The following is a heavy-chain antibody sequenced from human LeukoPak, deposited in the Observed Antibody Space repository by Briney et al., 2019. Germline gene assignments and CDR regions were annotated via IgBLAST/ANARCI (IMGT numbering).Heavy chain of an antibody. V-gene: IGHV4-39*01. Sequence: SETLSLTCTVSGASISSSSYYWGWIRQPPGKGLEWIGSIYYSGSTYYNPSLKSRVTISVDTSKNKFSLKLSSVTAAYSAVYYCARPINPWVHDAFDIWGQGTMVTVSS. J-gene: IGHJ3*02. D-gene: IGHD3-10*01. CDR2: IYYSGST. CDR1: GASISSSSYY. CDR3: ARPINPWVHDAFDI.